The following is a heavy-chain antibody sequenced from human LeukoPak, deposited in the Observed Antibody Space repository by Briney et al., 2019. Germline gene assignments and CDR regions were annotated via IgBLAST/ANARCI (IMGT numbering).Heavy chain of an antibody. CDR1: GFTFSSYW. D-gene: IGHD3-3*01. V-gene: IGHV3-7*03. CDR3: ARDYPTFGVVSIFDY. CDR2: IKQDGSEK. J-gene: IGHJ4*02. Sequence: GGSLRLSCAASGFTFSSYWMSWVRQAPGKGLEWVANIKQDGSEKYYVDSVKGRFTISRDNAKNSLYLQMNSLRAEDTAVYHCARDYPTFGVVSIFDYWGQGTLVSVSS.